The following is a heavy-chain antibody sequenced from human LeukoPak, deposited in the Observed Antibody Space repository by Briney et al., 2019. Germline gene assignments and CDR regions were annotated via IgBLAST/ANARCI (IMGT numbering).Heavy chain of an antibody. CDR3: ARGSGSPTDAVDI. J-gene: IGHJ3*02. D-gene: IGHD1-26*01. Sequence: ASVKVSCKASGYTFTNYYMHWVRQAPGQGLEWMGWISAYNGKTNYAQKLQGRVTMTTDTSTNTAYMELRSLRSDDTAVYYCARGSGSPTDAVDIWGQGTMVTVSS. V-gene: IGHV1-18*04. CDR1: GYTFTNYY. CDR2: ISAYNGKT.